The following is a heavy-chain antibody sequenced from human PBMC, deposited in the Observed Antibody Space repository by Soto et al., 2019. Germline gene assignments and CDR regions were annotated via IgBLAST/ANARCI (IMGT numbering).Heavy chain of an antibody. V-gene: IGHV1-69*12. Sequence: QVQLVQSGAEVKKPGSSVKVSCKASGGTFSSYAISGVRQAPGQGLEWMGGIIPIFGTANYAQKFQGRVTITADESTSTAYMELSSLRSEDTAVYYCASSVPFGGVIVHYYFDYWGQGTLVTVSS. CDR1: GGTFSSYA. D-gene: IGHD3-16*02. J-gene: IGHJ4*02. CDR2: IIPIFGTA. CDR3: ASSVPFGGVIVHYYFDY.